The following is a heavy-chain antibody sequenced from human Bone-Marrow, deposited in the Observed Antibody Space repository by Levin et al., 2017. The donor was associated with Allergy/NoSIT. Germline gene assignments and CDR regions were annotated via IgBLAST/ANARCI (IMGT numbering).Heavy chain of an antibody. CDR3: ARGRTPTPHPADIVVVPAAYNWFDP. D-gene: IGHD2-2*01. V-gene: IGHV4-59*01. J-gene: IGHJ5*02. Sequence: SETLSLTCTVSGGSISSYYWSWIRQPPGKGLEWIGYIYYSGSTNYNPSLKSRVTISVDTSKNQFSLKLSSVTAADTAVYYCARGRTPTPHPADIVVVPAAYNWFDPWGQGTLVTVSS. CDR1: GGSISSYY. CDR2: IYYSGST.